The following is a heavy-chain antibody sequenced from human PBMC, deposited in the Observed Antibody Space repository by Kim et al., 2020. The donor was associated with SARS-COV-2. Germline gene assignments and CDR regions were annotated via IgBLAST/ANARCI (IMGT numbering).Heavy chain of an antibody. V-gene: IGHV1-69*13. D-gene: IGHD3-10*01. Sequence: SVKVSCKASGGTFSSYAISWVRQAPGQGLEWMGGIIPIFGTANYAQKFQGRVTITADESTSTAYMELSSLRSEDTAVYYCARGGTDAYGSGSYPINWFDPWGQGTLVTVSS. J-gene: IGHJ5*02. CDR3: ARGGTDAYGSGSYPINWFDP. CDR2: IIPIFGTA. CDR1: GGTFSSYA.